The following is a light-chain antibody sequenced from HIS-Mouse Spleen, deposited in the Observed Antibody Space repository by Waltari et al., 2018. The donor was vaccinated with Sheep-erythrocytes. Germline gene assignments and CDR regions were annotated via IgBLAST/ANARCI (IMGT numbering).Light chain of an antibody. V-gene: IGLV2-11*01. CDR3: CSYAGSYNHV. CDR2: DVS. Sequence: QSALTKPRSVSGSPGQSVTISCTGTSSDVGGYNYVSWYQQHPGKAPKLMIYDVSTRPAGVPDRCAVAKSGNTASMTVSGLQAEDEADYYCCSYAGSYNHVFATGTKVTVL. J-gene: IGLJ1*01. CDR1: SSDVGGYNY.